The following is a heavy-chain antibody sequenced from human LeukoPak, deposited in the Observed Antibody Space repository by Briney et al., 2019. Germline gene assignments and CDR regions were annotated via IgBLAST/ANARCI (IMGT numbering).Heavy chain of an antibody. D-gene: IGHD6-13*01. CDR1: GFTFGSYG. CDR2: ISSSSSYI. CDR3: ARAQQLGPLDY. V-gene: IGHV3-21*01. J-gene: IGHJ4*02. Sequence: GGSLRLSCAASGFTFGSYGMNWVRQAPGKGLEWVSSISSSSSYIYYADSVKGRFTISRDNAKNSLYLQMNSLRAEDTAVYYCARAQQLGPLDYWGQGTLVTVSS.